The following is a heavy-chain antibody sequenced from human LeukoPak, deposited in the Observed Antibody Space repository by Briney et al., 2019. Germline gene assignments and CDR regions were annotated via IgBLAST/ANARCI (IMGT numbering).Heavy chain of an antibody. CDR3: AKSKNYYDSSGYFY. CDR2: ISGSGGST. J-gene: IGHJ4*02. D-gene: IGHD3-22*01. V-gene: IGHV3-23*01. Sequence: GGSLRLSCAASGFTFSSYGMSWVRQAPGKGLEWVSAISGSGGSTYYADSVKGRLTISRDNSKNTLYLQMNSLRAEDTAVYYCAKSKNYYDSSGYFYWGQGTLVTVSS. CDR1: GFTFSSYG.